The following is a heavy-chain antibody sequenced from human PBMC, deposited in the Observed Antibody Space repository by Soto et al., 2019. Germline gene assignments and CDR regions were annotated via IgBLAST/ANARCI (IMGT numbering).Heavy chain of an antibody. CDR2: ISAYNGNT. Sequence: GASVKVSCKASGYTFTSYGISWVRQAPGQGLEWMGWISAYNGNTNYAQKLQGRVTMTTDTSTSTAYMELRSLRSDDTAVYYCARGDYDFWSGYYRGPWGQGTLVTVSS. J-gene: IGHJ5*02. CDR3: ARGDYDFWSGYYRGP. D-gene: IGHD3-3*01. V-gene: IGHV1-18*01. CDR1: GYTFTSYG.